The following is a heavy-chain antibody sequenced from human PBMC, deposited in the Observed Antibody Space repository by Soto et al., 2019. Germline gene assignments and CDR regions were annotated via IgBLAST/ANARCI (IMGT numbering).Heavy chain of an antibody. J-gene: IGHJ4*02. Sequence: SETLSLTCTVSGGSVTSSSYYWGWIRQPPGKGLEWIGNIYYSGSTYYNPSLKSRVTISVDTSKNQFSLKLSSVTAADTAVYYCMLGSGWKDFDYWGQGTLVTVS. D-gene: IGHD3-22*01. CDR3: MLGSGWKDFDY. CDR1: GGSVTSSSYY. CDR2: IYYSGST. V-gene: IGHV4-39*01.